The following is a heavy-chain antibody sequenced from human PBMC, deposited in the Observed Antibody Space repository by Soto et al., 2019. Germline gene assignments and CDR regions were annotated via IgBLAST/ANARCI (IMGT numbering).Heavy chain of an antibody. V-gene: IGHV3-21*01. CDR3: TRDAARDSSARGWFDP. CDR2: ISSNSAYI. J-gene: IGHJ5*02. CDR1: GYTFRSFT. D-gene: IGHD6-13*01. Sequence: PWGSLRLSCASSGYTFRSFTMNWVRQAPGKGLEWVSTISSNSAYIYYTDALRGRFTISRDNAKNSLHPQMNSLRAEDTAVYYCTRDAARDSSARGWFDPWGPGTLVTGSS.